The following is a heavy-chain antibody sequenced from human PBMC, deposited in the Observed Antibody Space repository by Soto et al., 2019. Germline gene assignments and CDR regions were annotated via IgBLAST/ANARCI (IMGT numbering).Heavy chain of an antibody. CDR2: VLQTGGGT. V-gene: IGHV3-23*01. CDR3: AKNQGVELVPLATVDWFDP. CDR1: GFTFNNYA. Sequence: GGSLRLSCAASGFTFNNYAMTWVRQAPGKGPEWVSTVLQTGGGTFYADSVRGRFIISRDNSKSTVYLELNNLSAEDTAVYHCAKNQGVELVPLATVDWFDPWGQGSVVTVSS. J-gene: IGHJ5*02. D-gene: IGHD1-26*01.